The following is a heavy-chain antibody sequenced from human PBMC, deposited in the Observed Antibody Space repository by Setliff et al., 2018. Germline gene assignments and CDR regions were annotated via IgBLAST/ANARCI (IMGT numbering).Heavy chain of an antibody. J-gene: IGHJ3*02. Sequence: SETLSLTCTVSGGSISSHYWSWIRQPPGKGLEWIGYIYHSGDARYNLSLKSRVTISVDTSKNQFSLKLSSVTAADTAVYYCARLPGYCNGGNCYGYYTFDIWGQGTMVTVSS. CDR3: ARLPGYCNGGNCYGYYTFDI. D-gene: IGHD2-15*01. CDR2: IYHSGDA. CDR1: GGSISSHY. V-gene: IGHV4-59*08.